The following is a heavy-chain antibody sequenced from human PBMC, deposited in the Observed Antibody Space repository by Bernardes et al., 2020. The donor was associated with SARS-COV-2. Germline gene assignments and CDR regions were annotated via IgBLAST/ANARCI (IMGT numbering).Heavy chain of an antibody. Sequence: GESLKISCHDSGYSFTSHWIAWVRQMPGKGLEWMGMIYPDDPETSFSPSFQGRVTISADKSINTAYLQWTSLKASDTAMYYCATHSDSSERGAFDLWGQGTLVTVSS. CDR2: IYPDDPET. CDR1: GYSFTSHW. CDR3: ATHSDSSERGAFDL. V-gene: IGHV5-51*01. J-gene: IGHJ3*01. D-gene: IGHD6-6*01.